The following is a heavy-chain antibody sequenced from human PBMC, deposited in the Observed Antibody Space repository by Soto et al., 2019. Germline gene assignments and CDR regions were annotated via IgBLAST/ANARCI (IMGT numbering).Heavy chain of an antibody. V-gene: IGHV4-31*03. Sequence: QVQLQESGPGLVKPSQTLSLTCTVSGGSISSGGYYWSWIPQPPRKGLEWIGYTYYSGTTYYNPSRKSRVTISVDTSKNQFSLKLSSVTAADTAVYYCARDSPTGSPPYWGQGTLVTVSS. CDR2: TYYSGTT. CDR1: GGSISSGGYY. D-gene: IGHD3-9*01. J-gene: IGHJ4*02. CDR3: ARDSPTGSPPY.